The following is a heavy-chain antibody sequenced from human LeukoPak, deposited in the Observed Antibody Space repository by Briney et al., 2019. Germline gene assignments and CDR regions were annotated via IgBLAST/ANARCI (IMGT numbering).Heavy chain of an antibody. CDR1: GFTFSSYA. CDR2: ISGSGGST. Sequence: GGSLRLSCAASGFTFSSYAMSWVRQAPGKGLEGVSAISGSGGSTYYADSVKGRFTISRDNSKNTLYLQMNSLRTEDTAVYYCAKERGAGYNYYYYYGMDVWGQGTTVTVSS. D-gene: IGHD5-24*01. J-gene: IGHJ6*02. CDR3: AKERGAGYNYYYYYGMDV. V-gene: IGHV3-23*01.